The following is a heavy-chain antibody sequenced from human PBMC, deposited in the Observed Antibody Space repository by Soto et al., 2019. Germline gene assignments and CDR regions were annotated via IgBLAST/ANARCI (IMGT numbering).Heavy chain of an antibody. CDR2: IIPIFGTV. J-gene: IGHJ1*01. Sequence: VASVKVSCKASGGTFSNYALDWVRQAPGQGLEWMGGIIPIFGTVRHAQNFQGRVTITADESTATAYMELSSLRYEDTAMYYCATGGERDYYDHSGWRWG. CDR3: ATGGERDYYDHSGWR. V-gene: IGHV1-69*13. CDR1: GGTFSNYA. D-gene: IGHD3-22*01.